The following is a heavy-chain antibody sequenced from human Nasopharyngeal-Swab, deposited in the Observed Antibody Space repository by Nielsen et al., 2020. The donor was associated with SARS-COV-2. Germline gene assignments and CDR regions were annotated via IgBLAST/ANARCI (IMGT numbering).Heavy chain of an antibody. V-gene: IGHV4-59*13. J-gene: IGHJ6*02. CDR3: ARVATGMGFYYYYGMDV. CDR2: IYYSGST. CDR1: GGSINSYY. Sequence: SETLSFTCTVSGGSINSYYWSWVRQPPGKGLEWIGYIYYSGSTNYNPSLKSRVTISVDTSKNQFSLKLSSVTAADTAVYYCARVATGMGFYYYYGMDVWGPGTTVTVSS. D-gene: IGHD5-18*01.